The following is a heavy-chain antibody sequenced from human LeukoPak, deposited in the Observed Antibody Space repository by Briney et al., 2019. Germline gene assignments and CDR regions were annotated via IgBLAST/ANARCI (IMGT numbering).Heavy chain of an antibody. CDR3: ARTPTYYYDSSGHDDNY. D-gene: IGHD3-22*01. Sequence: PGGSLRLSCAASGFTFDDYAMHWVRQAPGKGLEWVSLISGDGGSTYYADSVKGRFTISRDNAKNSLYLQMNSLRAEDTAVYYCARTPTYYYDSSGHDDNYWGQGTLVTVSS. J-gene: IGHJ4*02. CDR2: ISGDGGST. CDR1: GFTFDDYA. V-gene: IGHV3-43*02.